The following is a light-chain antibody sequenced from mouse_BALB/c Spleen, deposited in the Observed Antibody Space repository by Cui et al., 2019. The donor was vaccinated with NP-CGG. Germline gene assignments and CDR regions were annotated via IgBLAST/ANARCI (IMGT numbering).Light chain of an antibody. Sequence: AAVTQVSALTTSPGQTVLLTCRSSTGAVTTSNYANWVQEKPDHLFTGLIGGTNNRAPGVPARFSGSLIGNKAALTITGAQTEDEAIYFCALWYSNHWVFGGGTKLTVL. V-gene: IGLV1*01. J-gene: IGLJ1*01. CDR2: GTN. CDR1: TGAVTTSNY. CDR3: ALWYSNHWV.